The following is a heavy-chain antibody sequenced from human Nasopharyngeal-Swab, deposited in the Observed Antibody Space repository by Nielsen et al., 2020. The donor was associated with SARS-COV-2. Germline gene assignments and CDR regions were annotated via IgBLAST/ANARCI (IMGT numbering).Heavy chain of an antibody. Sequence: SETPSLTYTVSGGSISSSSYYWGWIRQPPGKGVEWIGSIYYSGSTYYNPSLKSRVTISVDTSKNQFSLKLSSVTAADTAVYYCAREIITIFGVVIPNWFDPWGQGTPVTVSS. CDR2: IYYSGST. D-gene: IGHD3-3*01. CDR1: GGSISSSSYY. CDR3: AREIITIFGVVIPNWFDP. J-gene: IGHJ5*02. V-gene: IGHV4-39*02.